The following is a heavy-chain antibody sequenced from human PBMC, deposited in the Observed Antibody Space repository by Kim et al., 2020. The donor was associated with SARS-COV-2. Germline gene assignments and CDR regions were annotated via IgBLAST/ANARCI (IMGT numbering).Heavy chain of an antibody. D-gene: IGHD3-3*01. CDR1: GGSISSSSYY. J-gene: IGHJ4*01. Sequence: SETLSLTCTVSGGSISSSSYYWGWIRQPPGKGLEWIGSIYYSGSTYYNPSLKSRVTISVDTSKNQFSLKLSSVTAADTAVYYCARVVGVVIIYYFDYWG. CDR3: ARVVGVVIIYYFDY. CDR2: IYYSGST. V-gene: IGHV4-39*07.